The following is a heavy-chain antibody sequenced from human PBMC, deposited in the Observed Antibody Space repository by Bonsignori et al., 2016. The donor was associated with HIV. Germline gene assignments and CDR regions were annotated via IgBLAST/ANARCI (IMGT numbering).Heavy chain of an antibody. CDR1: GYTFRYNW. CDR2: IDSDGGSA. D-gene: IGHD7-27*01. Sequence: QLVESGGGLVQPGGSLRLSCAASGYTFRYNWMNWVRQAPGKGLEWVAQIDSDGGSANYADSVKGRFTISRDNAENTLSLQMNSLRAEDTALYYCVRENWVFDYWGQGTPVTVSS. V-gene: IGHV3-74*01. J-gene: IGHJ4*02. CDR3: VRENWVFDY.